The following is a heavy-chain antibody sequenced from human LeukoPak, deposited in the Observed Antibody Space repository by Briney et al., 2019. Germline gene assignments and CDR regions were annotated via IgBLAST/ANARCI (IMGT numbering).Heavy chain of an antibody. D-gene: IGHD4-11*01. CDR2: IIPIFGTA. J-gene: IGHJ5*02. CDR1: GGTFSSYA. Sequence: ASVKVSCKASGGTFSSYAISWVRQAPGQGLEWMGGIIPIFGTANYAQKFQGRVTITTDESTSTAYMGLSSLRSEDTAVYYCARVYSNPPYNWFDPWGQGTLVTVSS. CDR3: ARVYSNPPYNWFDP. V-gene: IGHV1-69*05.